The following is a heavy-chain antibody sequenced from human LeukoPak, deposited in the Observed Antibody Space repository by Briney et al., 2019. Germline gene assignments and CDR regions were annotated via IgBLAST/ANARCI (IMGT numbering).Heavy chain of an antibody. D-gene: IGHD3-10*01. Sequence: ASVKVSCKASGYTFTGYYMHWVRQAPGQGLEWMGWINPNSGGTNYAQKFRGRVTMTRDTSISTAYMELSRLRSDDTAVYYCAREGGYGSGSYFWFDPWGQGTLVTVSS. V-gene: IGHV1-2*02. J-gene: IGHJ5*02. CDR2: INPNSGGT. CDR3: AREGGYGSGSYFWFDP. CDR1: GYTFTGYY.